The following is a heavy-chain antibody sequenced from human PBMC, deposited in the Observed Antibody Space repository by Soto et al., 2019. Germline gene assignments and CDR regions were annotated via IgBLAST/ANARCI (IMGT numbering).Heavy chain of an antibody. CDR1: GFTFSSYW. CDR2: IKGDGSEK. Sequence: EVQLVESGGGLVQPGGSLRLSCAASGFTFSSYWMGWVRQAPGKGLEWVANIKGDGSEKDYPDAVKGRFTIYRDNAKNALYLQMNSLRVEDTAVYYCARHGVWCFDLWGRGTLVTVSS. D-gene: IGHD3-16*01. CDR3: ARHGVWCFDL. J-gene: IGHJ2*01. V-gene: IGHV3-7*04.